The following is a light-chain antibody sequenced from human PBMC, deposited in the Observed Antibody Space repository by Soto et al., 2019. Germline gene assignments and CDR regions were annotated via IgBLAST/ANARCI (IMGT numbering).Light chain of an antibody. Sequence: QSALTQPASVSGSPGQSITISCTVGSYNFVSWYQQHPGKAPKVLIYEVSKRPSGVSDRFSGSKSGNTASLTISGLQAEDEADYYCCSDAGRSTYVFGTGTQLTVL. J-gene: IGLJ1*01. CDR1: GSYNF. CDR3: CSDAGRSTYV. CDR2: EVS. V-gene: IGLV2-23*02.